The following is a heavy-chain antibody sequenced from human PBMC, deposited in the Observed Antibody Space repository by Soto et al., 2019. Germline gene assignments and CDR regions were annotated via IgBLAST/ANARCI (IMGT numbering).Heavy chain of an antibody. J-gene: IGHJ4*02. Sequence: PGGSLRLSCAASGFTFIGSAMHWVRQASGKGLEWVGRIRSKANSYATAYAASVKGRFTISRDDSKNTAYLQMNSLKTEDTAVYYCTRSYGSGGLIYWGQGTLVTVSS. CDR2: IRSKANSYAT. V-gene: IGHV3-73*01. D-gene: IGHD3-10*01. CDR3: TRSYGSGGLIY. CDR1: GFTFIGSA.